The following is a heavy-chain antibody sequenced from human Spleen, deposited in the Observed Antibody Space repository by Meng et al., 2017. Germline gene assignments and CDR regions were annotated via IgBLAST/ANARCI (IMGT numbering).Heavy chain of an antibody. CDR3: HGSGSYYYYYGMDV. J-gene: IGHJ6*02. Sequence: GSLRLSCTVSGGSISSSSYYWGWIRQPPGKGLEWIGSIYYSGSTYYNPSLKSRVTISVDTSKNQFSLKLSSVTAADTAVYYCHGSGSYYYYYGMDVWGQGTTVTVSS. D-gene: IGHD3-10*01. V-gene: IGHV4-39*07. CDR1: GGSISSSSYY. CDR2: IYYSGST.